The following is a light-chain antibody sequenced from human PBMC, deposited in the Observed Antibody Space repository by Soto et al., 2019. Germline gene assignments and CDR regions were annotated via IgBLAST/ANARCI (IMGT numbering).Light chain of an antibody. Sequence: DIQMTQSPSILSASVGDRVAITCRANESISNWLAWYQQKPGKAPQVLIYDASRLESGVPVRFSGSGSGAEFTLTISILQPDDLATYYCQQYKSYSYTFGQGTNLEI. CDR2: DAS. CDR3: QQYKSYSYT. J-gene: IGKJ2*01. V-gene: IGKV1-5*01. CDR1: ESISNW.